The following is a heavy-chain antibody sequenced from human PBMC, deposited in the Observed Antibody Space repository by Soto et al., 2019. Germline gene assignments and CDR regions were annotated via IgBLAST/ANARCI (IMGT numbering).Heavy chain of an antibody. CDR2: IYYSGST. CDR3: ARDTYHPGDFWSLNWFDP. CDR1: GGSISSGDYY. V-gene: IGHV4-30-4*01. J-gene: IGHJ5*02. D-gene: IGHD3-3*01. Sequence: QVQLQESGPGLVKPSQTLSLTRTVSGGSISSGDYYWSWIRQPPGKGLEWIGYIYYSGSTYYNPSLKSRVTMSVDSSKNQFALKLSSVTAADTAVYYCARDTYHPGDFWSLNWFDPWGQGTLVTVSS.